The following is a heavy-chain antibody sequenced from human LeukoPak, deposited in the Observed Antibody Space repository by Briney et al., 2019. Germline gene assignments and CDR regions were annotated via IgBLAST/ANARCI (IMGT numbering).Heavy chain of an antibody. J-gene: IGHJ4*02. V-gene: IGHV3-66*04. D-gene: IGHD3-9*01. CDR3: ASHPRRLAYFDY. Sequence: GGSLRLSCAASGLTVSSKYMSWVRQAPGKGLEWVSLISIAGSTNYADSVKGRFTISRDNSKNTLYLQMDSLRAEDTAVYYCASHPRRLAYFDYWGQGTLVTVSS. CDR1: GLTVSSKY. CDR2: ISIAGST.